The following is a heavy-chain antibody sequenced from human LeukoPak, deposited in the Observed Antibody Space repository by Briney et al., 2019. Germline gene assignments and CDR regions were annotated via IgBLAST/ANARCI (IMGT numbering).Heavy chain of an antibody. CDR1: GFTFSNYW. D-gene: IGHD2-2*01. Sequence: VGSLRLSCAVSGFTFSNYWMHWVRQAPGKGLVWVSRVIGDGSRRDYADSVKGRFTISRDNAESTLYLQMNSLRVEDTAMYYCARDLRSTFSLHWGPGTLVTVSS. V-gene: IGHV3-74*01. CDR2: VIGDGSRR. J-gene: IGHJ4*02. CDR3: ARDLRSTFSLH.